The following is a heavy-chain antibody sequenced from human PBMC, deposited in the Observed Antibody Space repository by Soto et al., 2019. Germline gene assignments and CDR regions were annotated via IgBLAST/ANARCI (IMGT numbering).Heavy chain of an antibody. D-gene: IGHD2-2*01. CDR2: ISSSSSTI. J-gene: IGHJ5*02. V-gene: IGHV3-48*01. Sequence: GGSLRLSCAASGFTFSSYAMSWVRQAPGKGLEWVSVISSSSSTIYYADSVKGRFTISRDNAKNSLYLQMNSLRAEDTAVYYCAREYCSSTSCLNWFDPWGQGTLVTVSS. CDR1: GFTFSSYA. CDR3: AREYCSSTSCLNWFDP.